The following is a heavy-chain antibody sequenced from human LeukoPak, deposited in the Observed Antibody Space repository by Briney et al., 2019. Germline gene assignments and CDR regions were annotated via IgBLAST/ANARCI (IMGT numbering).Heavy chain of an antibody. CDR1: GGSIGSSSYY. J-gene: IGHJ5*02. D-gene: IGHD6-13*01. Sequence: SETLSLTCTVSGGSIGSSSYYWAWIRQPPGEGLEWIGNIYYSGSTSSNPSLKSRVTMSLDTSKNQFSLKLSSVTAADTAVYYCARGRGSSSTWYAFNWFDPWGQGTLVTVSS. CDR2: IYYSGST. CDR3: ARGRGSSSTWYAFNWFDP. V-gene: IGHV4-39*07.